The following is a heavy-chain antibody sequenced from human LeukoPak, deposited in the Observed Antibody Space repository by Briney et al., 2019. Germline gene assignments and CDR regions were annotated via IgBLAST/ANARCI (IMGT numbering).Heavy chain of an antibody. D-gene: IGHD2-15*01. V-gene: IGHV3-23*01. CDR2: ISGSGGST. CDR1: GFTFSSYA. Sequence: GGSLRLSCAASGFTFSSYAVSWVRQAPGKGLEWVSAISGSGGSTYYADSVKGRFTISRDNSKNTLYLQMNSLRAEDTAVYYCAKPVVVVTLGAFDIWAKGQWSPSPQ. CDR3: AKPVVVVTLGAFDI. J-gene: IGHJ3*02.